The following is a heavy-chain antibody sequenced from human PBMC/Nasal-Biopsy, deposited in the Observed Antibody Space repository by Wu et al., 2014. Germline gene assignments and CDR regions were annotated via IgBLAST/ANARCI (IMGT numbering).Heavy chain of an antibody. CDR1: GFSLTTTGMC. V-gene: IGHV2-70*17. J-gene: IGHJ6*02. Sequence: ALVKPTQTLTLTCTFSGFSLTTTGMCVSWIRQPQEGPDVAARIDWEDDEFYNTSLKTRLTISKDTSKNEVVLTMTNMDPADTATYYCARLTTVMYAMDVWGQGTTVIVS. CDR2: IDWEDDE. CDR3: ARLTTVMYAMDV. D-gene: IGHD4-17*01.